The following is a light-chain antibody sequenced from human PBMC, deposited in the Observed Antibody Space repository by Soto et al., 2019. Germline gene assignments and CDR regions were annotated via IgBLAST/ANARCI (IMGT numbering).Light chain of an antibody. Sequence: QLVLTQPASVSGSPGQSITISCTGTSSDIGGYDYVSWYQQYPDKAPKLIIYEVNNRPSGVSNRFSGSKSGNTASLAISGLQAEDEADYYCSSYSSHTSRYVFGTGTKLTVL. CDR1: SSDIGGYDY. CDR3: SSYSSHTSRYV. V-gene: IGLV2-14*01. J-gene: IGLJ1*01. CDR2: EVN.